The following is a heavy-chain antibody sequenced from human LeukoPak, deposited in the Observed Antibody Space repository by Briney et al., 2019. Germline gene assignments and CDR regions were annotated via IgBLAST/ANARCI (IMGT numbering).Heavy chain of an antibody. CDR1: GFTFSSYA. Sequence: SLRLSCAASGFTFSSYAMSWVRQAPGKGLEWASGISWNSGSIGYADSVKGRFTISRDNAKNSLYLQMNSLRAEDTALYYCAKDIGGAWVLARHFDYWGQGTLVTVSS. J-gene: IGHJ4*02. D-gene: IGHD2-8*02. V-gene: IGHV3-9*01. CDR3: AKDIGGAWVLARHFDY. CDR2: ISWNSGSI.